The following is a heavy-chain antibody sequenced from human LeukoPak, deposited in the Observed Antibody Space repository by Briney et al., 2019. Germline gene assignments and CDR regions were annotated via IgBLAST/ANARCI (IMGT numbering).Heavy chain of an antibody. Sequence: GGSLRLPCAASGFTFSSYWMSWVRQAPGKGLEWEGNIKQDGGEKYYVDSEKGRFTISRDNAMNSLYLQMNSLRAEDTAVYYCARENQYYDFRSGSLYYFDYWGQGTLVTVSS. CDR3: ARENQYYDFRSGSLYYFDY. CDR1: GFTFSSYW. J-gene: IGHJ4*02. V-gene: IGHV3-7*01. CDR2: IKQDGGEK. D-gene: IGHD3-3*01.